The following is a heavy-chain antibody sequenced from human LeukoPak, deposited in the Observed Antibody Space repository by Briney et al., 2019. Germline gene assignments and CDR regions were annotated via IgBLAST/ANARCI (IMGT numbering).Heavy chain of an antibody. V-gene: IGHV3-23*01. J-gene: IGHJ4*02. D-gene: IGHD6-19*01. CDR1: GFTFSSYA. CDR2: ISGSGGST. Sequence: GGSLRLSCAASGFTFSSYAMNWVRQAPGKGLEWVSTISGSGGSTYYADSVKGRFTISRDNSKNTLYLQMNSLRAEDTAVYYCAKDTSSGWLDYWGQGTLVTVSS. CDR3: AKDTSSGWLDY.